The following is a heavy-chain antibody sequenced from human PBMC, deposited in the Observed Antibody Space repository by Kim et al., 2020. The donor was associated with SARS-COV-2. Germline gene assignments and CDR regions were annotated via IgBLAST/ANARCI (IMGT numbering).Heavy chain of an antibody. V-gene: IGHV3-7*05. CDR3: TTGTTY. CDR2: MNQDGSVK. Sequence: GGSLRLSCVASGLTFSNYWMNWVRQASGKGLEWVANMNQDGSVKRYVDSVKGRLTVSRDNAKNSLYLQMNTLGAEDTALYYCTTGTTYWGQGIRVTVSS. J-gene: IGHJ4*02. CDR1: GLTFSNYW.